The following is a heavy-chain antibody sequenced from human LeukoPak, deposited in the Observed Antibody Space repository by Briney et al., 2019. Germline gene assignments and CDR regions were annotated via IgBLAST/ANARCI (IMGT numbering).Heavy chain of an antibody. Sequence: ASVKVSCKASGYTFTSYGISWVRQAPGQGLEWMGWISAYNGNTNYAQKLQGRVTMTTDTSTSTAYMELRSLRSDDTAVYYCARDQQWLGRNYFDYWGQGTLVTVSS. CDR1: GYTFTSYG. V-gene: IGHV1-18*01. D-gene: IGHD6-19*01. CDR3: ARDQQWLGRNYFDY. CDR2: ISAYNGNT. J-gene: IGHJ4*02.